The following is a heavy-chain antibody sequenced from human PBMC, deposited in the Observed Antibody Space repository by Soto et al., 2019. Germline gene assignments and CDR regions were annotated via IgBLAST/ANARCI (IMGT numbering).Heavy chain of an antibody. CDR2: GCYTGST. J-gene: IGHJ5*02. Sequence: QVQIQESGPGLVTPSETLSLTCSVSGGSVSSSSYYWTWIRQPPGKGLEWIGYGCYTGSTNYNPSLRSRVTISVDMSKHQVSLKLTSVTVADTAVYFCARTHHCTGGSCSFGWFDPWGQGTLVTVSS. V-gene: IGHV4-61*01. CDR1: GGSVSSSSYY. CDR3: ARTHHCTGGSCSFGWFDP. D-gene: IGHD2-8*02.